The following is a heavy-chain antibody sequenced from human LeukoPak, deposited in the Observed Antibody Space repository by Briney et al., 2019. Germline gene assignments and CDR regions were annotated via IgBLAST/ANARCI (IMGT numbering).Heavy chain of an antibody. D-gene: IGHD4-17*01. CDR3: ARTMTTLTTHGELDF. CDR1: GYTFTSYG. J-gene: IGHJ4*02. Sequence: ASVKVSCKASGYTFTSYGISWVRQAPGQGLEWMGWISAYNGNTNYAQKLQGRVTVTTDTSTSTAHMELRSLRSDDTAVYYCARTMTTLTTHGELDFWGQGTLVTVSS. V-gene: IGHV1-18*01. CDR2: ISAYNGNT.